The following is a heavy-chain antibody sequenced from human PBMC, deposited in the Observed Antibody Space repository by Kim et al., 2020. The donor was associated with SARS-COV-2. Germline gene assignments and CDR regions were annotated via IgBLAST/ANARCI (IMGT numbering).Heavy chain of an antibody. CDR2: IYYSGST. D-gene: IGHD2-2*02. Sequence: SETLSLTCTVSGGSISSYYWSWIRQPPGKGLEWIGYIYYSGSTNYNPSLKSRVTISVDTSKNQFSLKLSSVTAADTAVYYCARLDGYCSSTSCYSYYYYGMDVWGQGTTVTVSS. V-gene: IGHV4-59*08. CDR1: GGSISSYY. CDR3: ARLDGYCSSTSCYSYYYYGMDV. J-gene: IGHJ6*02.